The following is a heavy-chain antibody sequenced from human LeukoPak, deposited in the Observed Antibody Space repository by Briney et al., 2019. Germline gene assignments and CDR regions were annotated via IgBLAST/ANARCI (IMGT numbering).Heavy chain of an antibody. Sequence: PGGSLRLSCAASGFTFSTYGMHWVRQAPGKGLEWVTLISYDGSNKYYADSVKGRFTISRDNSKNTLYLQMDSLRVEDTAVYYCARDNGDAFDYWGQGTLVTVSS. CDR3: ARDNGDAFDY. D-gene: IGHD4-17*01. V-gene: IGHV3-30*03. J-gene: IGHJ4*02. CDR2: ISYDGSNK. CDR1: GFTFSTYG.